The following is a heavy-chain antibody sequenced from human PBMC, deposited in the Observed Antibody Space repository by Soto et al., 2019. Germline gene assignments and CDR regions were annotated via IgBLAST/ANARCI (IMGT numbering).Heavy chain of an antibody. J-gene: IGHJ4*02. V-gene: IGHV1-18*01. Sequence: QVQLVQSGAEVKKPGASVKVSCKASGYTFTSYGITWVRQAPGQGLEWMGWISAYNGNTNYAQKLQGRVTMTTNTSTSAAYMELRSLRSYDTTVYYCARDLRGITMVRGVIPFDYWGQGTLVTVSS. CDR3: ARDLRGITMVRGVIPFDY. CDR2: ISAYNGNT. CDR1: GYTFTSYG. D-gene: IGHD3-10*01.